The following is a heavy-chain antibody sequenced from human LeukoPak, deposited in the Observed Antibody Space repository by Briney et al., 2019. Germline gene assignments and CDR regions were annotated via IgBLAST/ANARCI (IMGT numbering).Heavy chain of an antibody. J-gene: IGHJ4*02. CDR1: GGSISSYY. D-gene: IGHD3-10*01. CDR3: ARGAYYYGSGSYYTN. Sequence: SETLSLTCTVSGGSISSYYWSWIRQSAGKGLEWIGRIYTSGSTNYNPSLKSRVTMSVDTSKNQFSLKLSSVTAADTAVYYCARGAYYYGSGSYYTNWGQGTLVTVSS. CDR2: IYTSGST. V-gene: IGHV4-4*07.